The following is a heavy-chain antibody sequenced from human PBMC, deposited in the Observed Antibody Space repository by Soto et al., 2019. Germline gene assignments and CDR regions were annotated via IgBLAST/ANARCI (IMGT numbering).Heavy chain of an antibody. V-gene: IGHV1-69*06. Sequence: GASVKVSCKASGGTFSSYAISWVRQAPGQGLEWMGGIIPIFGTANYAQKFQGRVTITADKSTSTAYMELSSLRSEDTAVYYCARVGPPTIFGVVISYYYYGMDVWGQGTTVTV. CDR2: IIPIFGTA. J-gene: IGHJ6*02. CDR3: ARVGPPTIFGVVISYYYYGMDV. D-gene: IGHD3-3*01. CDR1: GGTFSSYA.